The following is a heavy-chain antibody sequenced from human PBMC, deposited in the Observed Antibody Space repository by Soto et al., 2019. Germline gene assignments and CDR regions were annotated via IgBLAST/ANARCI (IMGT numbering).Heavy chain of an antibody. Sequence: SETLSLTCTVSGGSISSYYWSWIRQPPGKGLEWIGYIYYSGSTNYNPSLKSRVTISVDTSKNQFSLKLSSVTAADTAVYYCAREPSGAMAIFDYWGQGTLVTVSS. CDR1: GGSISSYY. CDR2: IYYSGST. D-gene: IGHD5-18*01. CDR3: AREPSGAMAIFDY. V-gene: IGHV4-59*01. J-gene: IGHJ4*02.